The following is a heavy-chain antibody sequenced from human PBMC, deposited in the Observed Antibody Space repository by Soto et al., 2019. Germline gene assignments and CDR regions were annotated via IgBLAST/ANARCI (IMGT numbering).Heavy chain of an antibody. CDR3: ATRSPAFDY. Sequence: QVQLVQSGPEVKKPGASVKVCCKTSGYTFTSYGISWVRQAPGQGLEWMGWITTDKGKTTYAQKFQGRVTMTTDTSTSTAYMELRSLRSDDTAVYYCATRSPAFDYWGQGTLVTVSS. J-gene: IGHJ4*02. V-gene: IGHV1-18*01. CDR2: ITTDKGKT. CDR1: GYTFTSYG.